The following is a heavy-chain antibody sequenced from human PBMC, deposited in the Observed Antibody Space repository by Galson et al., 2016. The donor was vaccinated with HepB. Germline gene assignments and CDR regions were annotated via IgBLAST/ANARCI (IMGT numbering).Heavy chain of an antibody. V-gene: IGHV3-23*01. J-gene: IGHJ4*02. D-gene: IGHD3-22*01. CDR3: AKDFGSSGYYQLFEY. Sequence: TFSSYALSWVRQAPGKGLEWVSGISAGVGSTYYADSVKGRFTISRDNSKNTLYLQMNSLTPEDTAVYYCAKDFGSSGYYQLFEYWGQGTLVAVSS. CDR1: TFSSYA. CDR2: ISAGVGST.